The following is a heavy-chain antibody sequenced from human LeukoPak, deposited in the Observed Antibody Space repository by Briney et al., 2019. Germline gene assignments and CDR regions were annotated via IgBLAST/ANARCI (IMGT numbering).Heavy chain of an antibody. CDR1: GFTVSSNE. CDR3: KTPLRSLDDNWFDP. J-gene: IGHJ5*02. Sequence: PGGSLRLSCAASGFTVSSNEMSWVRQAPGKGLEWVSSISGGSTYYADSRKGRFTISRDNSKNTLHLQMNSLIAEDTAVYYCKTPLRSLDDNWFDPWGQGTLVTVSS. D-gene: IGHD3-3*01. CDR2: ISGGST. V-gene: IGHV3-38-3*01.